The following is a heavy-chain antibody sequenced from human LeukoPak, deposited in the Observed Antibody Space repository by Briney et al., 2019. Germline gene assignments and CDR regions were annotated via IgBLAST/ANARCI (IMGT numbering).Heavy chain of an antibody. J-gene: IGHJ4*02. CDR1: GFTFSSYG. D-gene: IGHD6-13*01. CDR3: AKDPAAAGTYYDY. Sequence: PGGSLRLSCAASGFTFSSYGMHWVRQAPGKGLEWVAFIRYDGSNKYYADSVKGRFTISRDNSKNTLYLQMNSLRAEDTAVYYCAKDPAAAGTYYDYWGQGTLVTVSS. CDR2: IRYDGSNK. V-gene: IGHV3-30*02.